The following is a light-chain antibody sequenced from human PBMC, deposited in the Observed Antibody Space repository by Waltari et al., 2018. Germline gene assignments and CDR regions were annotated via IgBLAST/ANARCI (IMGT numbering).Light chain of an antibody. J-gene: IGKJ4*01. CDR3: QQYNYSPRT. CDR1: QSVSNTY. CDR2: GAS. V-gene: IGKV3-20*01. Sequence: IVLTQSPGTLSLSPGERAPLSCRASQSVSNTYLAWYQQRPGQAPRLLIYGASSRATGVPDRFSGSGSGTEFTLTINALEPEDSAVYFCQQYNYSPRTFGGGTRVEIK.